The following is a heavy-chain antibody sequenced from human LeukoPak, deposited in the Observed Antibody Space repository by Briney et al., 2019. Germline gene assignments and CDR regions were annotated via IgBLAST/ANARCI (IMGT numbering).Heavy chain of an antibody. CDR3: AREVWGPEY. CDR1: GFTFTKYW. D-gene: IGHD1-14*01. V-gene: IGHV3-7*01. Sequence: GGSLRLSCAASGFTFTKYWMTWVRQAPGKGLEWVGNIKQDGSDKNYMVSVKGRFTISRDNTKNSVYLQMSSLRAEDTAVYYCAREVWGPEYWGQGTLVTVSS. J-gene: IGHJ4*02. CDR2: IKQDGSDK.